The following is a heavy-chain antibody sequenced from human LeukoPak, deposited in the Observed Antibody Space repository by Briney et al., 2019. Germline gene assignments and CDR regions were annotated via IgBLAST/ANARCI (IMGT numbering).Heavy chain of an antibody. J-gene: IGHJ5*02. D-gene: IGHD5-12*01. CDR2: IHISSSTI. V-gene: IGHV3-48*01. Sequence: GGSLRLSCAASGFTFSSYSMNWVRQAPGKGLEWVSYIHISSSTIYYADSVKGRFTISRDNAKNSLYLQMNSLRAEDTAVYYCARDSGYDSGWFDPWGQGTLVTVSS. CDR1: GFTFSSYS. CDR3: ARDSGYDSGWFDP.